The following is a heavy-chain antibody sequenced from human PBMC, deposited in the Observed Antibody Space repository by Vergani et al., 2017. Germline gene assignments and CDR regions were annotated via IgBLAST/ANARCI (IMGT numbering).Heavy chain of an antibody. V-gene: IGHV3-23*01. J-gene: IGHJ4*02. Sequence: EVQLLESGGGLVQPGGSLRLSCAASGFTFSSYAMSWVRQAPGKGLEWVSAITGSGGSTYYADSVKGRFTISRDNSKNTLYLQMNSLRAEDTAVYYGAKDLDIVVVPAAPFDDWDQGTLVTVSS. CDR2: ITGSGGST. CDR1: GFTFSSYA. D-gene: IGHD2-2*03. CDR3: AKDLDIVVVPAAPFDD.